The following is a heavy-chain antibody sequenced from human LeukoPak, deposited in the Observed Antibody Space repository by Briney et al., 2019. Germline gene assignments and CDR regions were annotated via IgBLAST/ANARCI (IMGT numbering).Heavy chain of an antibody. V-gene: IGHV1-8*01. CDR3: ARVSGGVIMYYYYYMDA. J-gene: IGHJ6*03. Sequence: ASVKVSCKASGYTFTSYDINWVRQATGQGLEWMGWMNPNSGNTGYAQKVQGRVTMTRNTSISTAYMELSSLRSEDTAVYYCARVSGGVIMYYYYYMDAWGKGTTVTVSS. CDR1: GYTFTSYD. CDR2: MNPNSGNT. D-gene: IGHD3-10*01.